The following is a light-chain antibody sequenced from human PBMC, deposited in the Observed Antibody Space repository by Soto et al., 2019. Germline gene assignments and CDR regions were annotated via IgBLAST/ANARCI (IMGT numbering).Light chain of an antibody. Sequence: ENVLTQSPGTLSLSPGERATLSCRASQSISSSYLACNQQKPGQTPRLLIYHASNRATGIPDRFSGSGSGTDFTLTISRLEPEDFAVYYCQQYGDSLLTFGGGTKVEIK. CDR3: QQYGDSLLT. J-gene: IGKJ4*01. CDR1: QSISSSY. CDR2: HAS. V-gene: IGKV3-20*01.